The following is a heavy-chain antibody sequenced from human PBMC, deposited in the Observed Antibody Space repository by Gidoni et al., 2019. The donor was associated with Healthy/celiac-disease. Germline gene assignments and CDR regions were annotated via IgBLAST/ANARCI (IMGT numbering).Heavy chain of an antibody. CDR2: ISYDGSNK. Sequence: QVRRGETGGGVSQPGRYLRLSWAAAGFTYSSYAMHRGRQAPGKGLEWVAVISYDGSNKYFADSVKGRFTISRDNSKNTLYLQMNSLRAEDTAVYYCARGGLITMLVVATDYYYYGMDVWGHGTTDTVSS. CDR1: GFTYSSYA. V-gene: IGHV3-30-3*01. CDR3: ARGGLITMLVVATDYYYYGMDV. J-gene: IGHJ6*02. D-gene: IGHD3-22*01.